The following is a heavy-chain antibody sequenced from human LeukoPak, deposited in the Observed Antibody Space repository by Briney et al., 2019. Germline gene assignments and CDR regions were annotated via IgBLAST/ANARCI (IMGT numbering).Heavy chain of an antibody. CDR3: ARDPVRHQWLANFDY. Sequence: TPSETLSLTCTVSGGSISSSTYYWGWIRQPPGKGLEWIGSMYYSGSTYYNPSLKSRVTISVDTSKNQFSLKLNSVTAADTAVYYCARDPVRHQWLANFDYWGQGTLVTVSS. V-gene: IGHV4-39*02. D-gene: IGHD6-19*01. CDR1: GGSISSSTYY. CDR2: MYYSGST. J-gene: IGHJ4*02.